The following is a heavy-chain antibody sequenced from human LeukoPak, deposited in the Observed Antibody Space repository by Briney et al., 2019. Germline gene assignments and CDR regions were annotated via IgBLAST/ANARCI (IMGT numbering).Heavy chain of an antibody. CDR2: MDPNSGET. CDR3: ATKGGLTPNTLAM. Sequence: ASVKVSCKGSGYDFTVYYMHWVRQAPGQGLEWMGWMDPNSGETIYAPNFQGRVSMTRDTSITTAYMELSSLTFDDSATYYCATKGGLTPNTLAMWGHGTMVTVSS. V-gene: IGHV1-2*02. CDR1: GYDFTVYY. D-gene: IGHD2-15*01. J-gene: IGHJ3*01.